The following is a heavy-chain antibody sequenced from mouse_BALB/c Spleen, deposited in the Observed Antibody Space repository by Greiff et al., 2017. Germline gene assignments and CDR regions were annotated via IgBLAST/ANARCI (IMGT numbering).Heavy chain of an antibody. Sequence: EVQLVESGGGLVQPGGSLRLSCATSGFTFTDYYMSWVRQPPGKALEWLGFIRNKANGYTTEYSASVKGRFTISRDNSQSILYLQMNTLRAEDSATYYCARDTWLHAMDYWGQGTSVTVSS. V-gene: IGHV7-3*02. CDR2: IRNKANGYTT. CDR3: ARDTWLHAMDY. CDR1: GFTFTDYY. J-gene: IGHJ4*01. D-gene: IGHD2-2*01.